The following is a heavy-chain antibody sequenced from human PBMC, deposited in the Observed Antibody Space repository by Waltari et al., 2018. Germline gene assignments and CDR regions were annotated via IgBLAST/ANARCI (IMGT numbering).Heavy chain of an antibody. D-gene: IGHD2-2*01. CDR2: LNHSGST. J-gene: IGHJ6*02. Sequence: QVQLQQWGAGLLKPSETLSLTCAVYGGSFSGYYWSWIRQPPGKGLEWIGELNHSGSTNYNPSLKSRVTISVDTSKNQFSLKLSSVTAADTAVYYCARGTYCSSTSCYVYYYYYYGMDVWGQGTTVTVSS. CDR3: ARGTYCSSTSCYVYYYYYYGMDV. CDR1: GGSFSGYY. V-gene: IGHV4-34*01.